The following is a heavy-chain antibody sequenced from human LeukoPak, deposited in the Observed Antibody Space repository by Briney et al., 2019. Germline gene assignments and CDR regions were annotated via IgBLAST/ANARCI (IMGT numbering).Heavy chain of an antibody. Sequence: ASVKVSCKASGYTFTGYYMHWVRQAPGQGLEWMGWINPNSGGTNYAQKFQGRVTMTRDTSISTAYMELSRLRSDDTAVYYCARVTYDRSGYYYYSARRDYFDYWGQGTLVTVSS. CDR1: GYTFTGYY. J-gene: IGHJ4*02. V-gene: IGHV1-2*02. CDR3: ARVTYDRSGYYYYSARRDYFDY. D-gene: IGHD3-22*01. CDR2: INPNSGGT.